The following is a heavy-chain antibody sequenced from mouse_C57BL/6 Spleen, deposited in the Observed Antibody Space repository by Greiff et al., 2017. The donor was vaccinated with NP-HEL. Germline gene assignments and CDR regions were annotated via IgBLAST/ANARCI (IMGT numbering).Heavy chain of an antibody. CDR2: ISSGSSTL. CDR3: AGGNLYYLDY. V-gene: IGHV5-17*01. CDR1: GFTFSDYG. Sequence: EVKLVESGGGLVKPGGSLKLSCAASGFTFSDYGMHWVRQAPEKGLEWVAYISSGSSTLYYADTVKGPFTLSRGNAKNTLFLQMTSLRSEDTAMYYCAGGNLYYLDYWGQGNTLTVSS. J-gene: IGHJ2*01.